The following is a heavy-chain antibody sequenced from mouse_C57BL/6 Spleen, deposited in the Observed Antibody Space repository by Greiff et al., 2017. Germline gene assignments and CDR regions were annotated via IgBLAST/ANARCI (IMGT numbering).Heavy chain of an antibody. CDR1: GFTFSNYW. CDR3: TTSYDYAWFAY. V-gene: IGHV6-3*01. J-gene: IGHJ3*01. D-gene: IGHD2-4*01. Sequence: EVKVVESGGGLVQPGGSMKLSCVASGFTFSNYWMNWVRQSPEKGLEWVAQIRLKSDNYATHYAESVKGRFTISRDDSKSSVYLQMNNLRAEDTGIYYCTTSYDYAWFAYWGQGTLVTVSA. CDR2: IRLKSDNYAT.